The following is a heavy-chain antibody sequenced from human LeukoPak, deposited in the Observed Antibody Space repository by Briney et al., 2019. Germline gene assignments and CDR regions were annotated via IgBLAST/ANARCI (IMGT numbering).Heavy chain of an antibody. Sequence: ASVKVSCKASGYTFTSYYMHWVRQAPGQGLGWMGIINPNSGGTNYAQKFQGRVTMTRDTSISTAYLDLSRLRSDDTAVYYCARVVVRDANNYKDYWGQGTLVTVSS. J-gene: IGHJ4*02. CDR2: INPNSGGT. D-gene: IGHD5-24*01. CDR1: GYTFTSYY. V-gene: IGHV1-2*02. CDR3: ARVVVRDANNYKDY.